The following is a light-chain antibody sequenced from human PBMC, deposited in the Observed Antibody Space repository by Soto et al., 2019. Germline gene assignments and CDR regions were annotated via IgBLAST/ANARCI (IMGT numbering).Light chain of an antibody. CDR1: SSDIGFYNY. CDR2: EVS. Sequence: QSVLTQPASVSGSPGQSITVSCTGTSSDIGFYNYVSWYQQHPGKAPKLIIYEVSNRPSGVSNRFSGSKSGNTASLTVSGLQAEDEADYYCASFTPTSTRVFGTGTKVTVL. V-gene: IGLV2-14*01. CDR3: ASFTPTSTRV. J-gene: IGLJ1*01.